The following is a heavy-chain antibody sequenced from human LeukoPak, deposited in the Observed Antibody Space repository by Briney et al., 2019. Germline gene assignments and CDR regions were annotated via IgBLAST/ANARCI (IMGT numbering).Heavy chain of an antibody. D-gene: IGHD2-15*01. V-gene: IGHV3-23*01. CDR1: GFTFSSYA. CDR3: ARVKRDCSGGTCYSYDY. CDR2: ISGSGGST. J-gene: IGHJ4*02. Sequence: PGGSLGLSCAASGFTFSSYAMSWVRQAPGKGLEWVSAISGSGGSTYYADSVKGRFTISRDNSKNTVFLQINGLRAEDTAVYYCARVKRDCSGGTCYSYDYWGQGTLVTVSS.